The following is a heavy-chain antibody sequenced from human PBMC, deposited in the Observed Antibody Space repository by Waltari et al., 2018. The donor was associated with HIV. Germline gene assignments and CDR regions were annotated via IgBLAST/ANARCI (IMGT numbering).Heavy chain of an antibody. D-gene: IGHD3-9*01. CDR1: GASISSRTYY. V-gene: IGHV4-39*01. CDR3: ARHYAWFDILTGSPPTYYFDS. J-gene: IGHJ4*02. Sequence: QLKLLQSGPRLVKPSETLSLTCSVSGASISSRTYYWGWIRQPPGKGLKYLGSMYYSGSTYYNPSLNSRLTLSADTSKNQFSLRLNSVTAADTAVYYCARHYAWFDILTGSPPTYYFDSWGPGSLVTVS. CDR2: MYYSGST.